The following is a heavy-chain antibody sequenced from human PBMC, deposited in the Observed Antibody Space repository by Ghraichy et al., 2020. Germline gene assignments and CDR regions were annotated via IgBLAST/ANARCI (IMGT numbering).Heavy chain of an antibody. D-gene: IGHD3-22*01. V-gene: IGHV4-59*08. J-gene: IGHJ2*01. CDR3: ARSPAVVITGPSYWYFDL. Sequence: SETLSLTCTVSGGSISSYYWSWIRQPPGKGLEWIGYIYYSGSTNYNPSLKSRVTISVDTSKNQFSLKLSSVTAADTAVYYCARSPAVVITGPSYWYFDLWGRGTLVTVSS. CDR1: GGSISSYY. CDR2: IYYSGST.